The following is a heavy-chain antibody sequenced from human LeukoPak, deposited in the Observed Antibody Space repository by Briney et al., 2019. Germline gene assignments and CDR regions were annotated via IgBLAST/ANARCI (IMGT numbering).Heavy chain of an antibody. CDR1: GFTFSNYW. D-gene: IGHD3-22*01. V-gene: IGHV3-74*01. Sequence: PGESLRLSCAASGFTFSNYWMHWVRQAPGKGLVWVSRISPDGTNTIYVDSVTGRFTMSRDNAKSTLYLHMNTLRDEDTAVYYCARLRVSETYYYDYWGQGILVTVSS. CDR3: ARLRVSETYYYDY. CDR2: ISPDGTNT. J-gene: IGHJ4*02.